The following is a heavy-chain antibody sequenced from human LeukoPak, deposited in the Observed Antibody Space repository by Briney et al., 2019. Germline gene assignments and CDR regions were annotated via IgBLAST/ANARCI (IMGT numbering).Heavy chain of an antibody. D-gene: IGHD3-3*01. Sequence: GASVKVSCKASGYTFTSYGISWVRQAPGQGLEWMGWISAYNGNTNYAQKLQGRVTMTTDTSTSTAYMELRSLRSDDTAVHYCARVGMIFGVVIPSPSYYWGQGTLVTVSS. J-gene: IGHJ4*02. V-gene: IGHV1-18*01. CDR2: ISAYNGNT. CDR1: GYTFTSYG. CDR3: ARVGMIFGVVIPSPSYY.